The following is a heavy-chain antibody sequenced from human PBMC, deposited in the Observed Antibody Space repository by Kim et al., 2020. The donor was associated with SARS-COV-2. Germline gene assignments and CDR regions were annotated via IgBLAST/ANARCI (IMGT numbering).Heavy chain of an antibody. D-gene: IGHD6-13*01. Sequence: GGSLRLSCAASGFTFSSYGMHWVRQAPGKGLEWVAVISYDGSNKYYADSVQGRFTISRDNSKNTLYLQMNSLRAEDTAVYYCAKAPSEVEEQLDFYYYYG. CDR2: ISYDGSNK. J-gene: IGHJ6*01. CDR3: AKAPSEVEEQLDFYYYYG. CDR1: GFTFSSYG. V-gene: IGHV3-30*18.